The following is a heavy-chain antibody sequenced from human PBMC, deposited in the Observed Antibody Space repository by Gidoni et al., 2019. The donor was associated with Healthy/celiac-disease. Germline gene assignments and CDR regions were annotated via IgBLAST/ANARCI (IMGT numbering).Heavy chain of an antibody. CDR3: ARANPLWSGDYLAKGNWVDP. D-gene: IGHD3-3*01. CDR2: INHSGST. V-gene: IGHV4-34*01. J-gene: IGHJ5*02. Sequence: QVHLQQWGAGLLKPSETLSLTCAVYGGSFSGYYWSWIRQPPGKGLEWIGEINHSGSTNYNPALKSRVTISVDTSKNQFSLKLSYVTAEDTAVYYWARANPLWSGDYLAKGNWVDPWGQGTLVTVSS. CDR1: GGSFSGYY.